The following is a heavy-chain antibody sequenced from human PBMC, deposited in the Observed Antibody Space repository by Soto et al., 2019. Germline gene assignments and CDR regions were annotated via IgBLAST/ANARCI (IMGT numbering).Heavy chain of an antibody. D-gene: IGHD3-3*01. CDR3: AKDWTHFDY. J-gene: IGHJ4*02. Sequence: EVQLLESGGNLVQPGGSLRLSCEASGFIFSYYAMSWVRQAPGKGLEWVSLIRGSEDNTYYADSVKGRFTISRDDSKNTLYLQMNSLRAEDTAVYYCAKDWTHFDYWGQGPLVTVSS. CDR2: IRGSEDNT. CDR1: GFIFSYYA. V-gene: IGHV3-23*01.